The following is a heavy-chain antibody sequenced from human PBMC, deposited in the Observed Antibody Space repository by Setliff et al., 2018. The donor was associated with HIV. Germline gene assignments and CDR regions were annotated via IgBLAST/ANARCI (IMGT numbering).Heavy chain of an antibody. Sequence: ASVKVSCKASGYTFTSYDINWVRQAPGQGLEWMGWMNPNSGNTGYARKFQGRITMTRNTSITTAYMDLSSLGSEDTAVYYCARVIGYFSGWYLKYWGQGTPVTVSS. J-gene: IGHJ4*02. CDR2: MNPNSGNT. V-gene: IGHV1-8*02. D-gene: IGHD6-19*01. CDR3: ARVIGYFSGWYLKY. CDR1: GYTFTSYD.